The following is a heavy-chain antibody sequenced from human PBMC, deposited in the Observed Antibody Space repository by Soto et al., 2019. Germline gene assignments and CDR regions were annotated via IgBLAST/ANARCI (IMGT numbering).Heavy chain of an antibody. CDR1: GGYISSGGYY. Sequence: SETLSLTCTVSGGYISSGGYYWSWIRQHPGKGLEWIGYIYYSGSTYYNPSLKSRVTISVDTSKNQFSLKLSSVTAADTAVYYCARESQLWATGYFDYWGQGTLVTVSS. J-gene: IGHJ4*02. CDR3: ARESQLWATGYFDY. V-gene: IGHV4-31*03. D-gene: IGHD5-18*01. CDR2: IYYSGST.